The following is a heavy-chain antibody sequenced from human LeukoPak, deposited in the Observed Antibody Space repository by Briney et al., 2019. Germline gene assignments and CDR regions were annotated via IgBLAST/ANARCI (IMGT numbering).Heavy chain of an antibody. CDR1: GYTFTSYY. CDR2: ISAYNGNT. D-gene: IGHD6-13*01. V-gene: IGHV1-18*04. Sequence: ASVKVSCKASGYTFTSYYMHWVRQAPGQGLEWMGWISAYNGNTNYAQKLQGRVTMTTDTSTSTAYMELRSLRSDDTAVYYCAIIGKEQQRPFVSWGQGTLVTVSS. J-gene: IGHJ5*02. CDR3: AIIGKEQQRPFVS.